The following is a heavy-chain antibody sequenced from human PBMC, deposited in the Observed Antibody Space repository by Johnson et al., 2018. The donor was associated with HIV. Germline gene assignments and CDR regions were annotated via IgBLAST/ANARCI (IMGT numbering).Heavy chain of an antibody. D-gene: IGHD5-12*01. CDR3: STGWIGDAFDI. J-gene: IGHJ3*02. Sequence: VQVVESGGGLVKPGGSLRLSCAASGFTFSNAWMSWVRQAPGKGLEWVGRIKSKTDGGTTDYAAPVKGRFTISRDDSNNTLYLQMNSLKTEDTAVYYCSTGWIGDAFDIWGQGTLVTVSS. CDR1: GFTFSNAW. V-gene: IGHV3-15*01. CDR2: IKSKTDGGTT.